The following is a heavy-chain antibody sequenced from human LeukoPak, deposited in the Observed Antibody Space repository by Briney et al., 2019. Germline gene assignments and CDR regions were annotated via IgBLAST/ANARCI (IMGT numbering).Heavy chain of an antibody. Sequence: ASVKVSCKASGFTFTGHYMHWVRQAPGQGLEWMGWINANNADTHYAQNFQVRVTMTRDTSISTVYMELSRLTSDDTAFYYCARDHNWGPDYWGQGTLVTVSS. V-gene: IGHV1-2*02. CDR1: GFTFTGHY. CDR3: ARDHNWGPDY. D-gene: IGHD7-27*01. J-gene: IGHJ4*02. CDR2: INANNADT.